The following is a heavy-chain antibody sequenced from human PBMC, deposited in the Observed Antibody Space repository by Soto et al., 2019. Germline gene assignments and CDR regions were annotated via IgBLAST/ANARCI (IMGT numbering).Heavy chain of an antibody. V-gene: IGHV3-13*01. Sequence: VGSLRLSCAASGFTFSSYDMHWVRQATGKGLEWVSAIGTAGDTYYPGSVKGRFTISRENAKNSLYLQMNSLRAGDTAVYYCARAAWSKRATWGMDVWGQGTTVTVSS. CDR1: GFTFSSYD. CDR3: ARAAWSKRATWGMDV. J-gene: IGHJ6*02. CDR2: IGTAGDT. D-gene: IGHD1-26*01.